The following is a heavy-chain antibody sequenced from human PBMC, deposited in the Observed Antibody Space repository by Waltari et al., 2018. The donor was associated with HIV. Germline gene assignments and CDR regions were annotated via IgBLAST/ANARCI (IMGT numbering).Heavy chain of an antibody. V-gene: IGHV5-51*03. D-gene: IGHD3-22*01. J-gene: IGHJ3*02. CDR2: IYPFDSVT. CDR1: GYTFPNYW. Sequence: EVQLVQSGAEVRKSGESLKISCKASGYTFPNYWIAWVRQMSGEGLEGMGIIYPFDSVTRYNPSFEGQITISVDKSLATAYLEWNNLNASDAAIYYCARLFYYDTTGYNNNAFDIWGQGTEVSVS. CDR3: ARLFYYDTTGYNNNAFDI.